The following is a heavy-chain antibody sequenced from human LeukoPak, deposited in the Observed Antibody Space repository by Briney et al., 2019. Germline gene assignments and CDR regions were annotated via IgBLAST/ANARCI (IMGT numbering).Heavy chain of an antibody. Sequence: SVKVSCKASGGTFSSYAISWVRQAPGQGLEWMGRIIPILGIANYAQKFQGRVTITADKSTSTAHMELSSLRSEDTAVYYCARERLYSSGWYLSWFDPWGQGTLVTVSS. CDR3: ARERLYSSGWYLSWFDP. V-gene: IGHV1-69*04. CDR1: GGTFSSYA. D-gene: IGHD6-19*01. J-gene: IGHJ5*02. CDR2: IIPILGIA.